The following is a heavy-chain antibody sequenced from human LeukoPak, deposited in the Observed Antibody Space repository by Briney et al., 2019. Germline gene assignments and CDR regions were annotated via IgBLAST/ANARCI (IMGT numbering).Heavy chain of an antibody. J-gene: IGHJ4*02. V-gene: IGHV4-34*01. CDR2: INHSGST. CDR3: AREEAAAPNYFDY. CDR1: GGSFSGYY. D-gene: IGHD6-13*01. Sequence: SETLSLTCAVYGGSFSGYYWSWIRQPPGKGLEWIGEINHSGSTTYNPSLKSRVTISVDTSKNQFSLKLSSVTAADTAVYYCAREEAAAPNYFDYWGQGTLVTVSS.